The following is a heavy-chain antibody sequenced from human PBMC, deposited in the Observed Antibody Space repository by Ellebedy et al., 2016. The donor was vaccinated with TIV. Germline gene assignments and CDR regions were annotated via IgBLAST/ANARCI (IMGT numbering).Heavy chain of an antibody. D-gene: IGHD6-19*01. V-gene: IGHV6-1*01. CDR3: ARGVWQWLVPLYYFDS. Sequence: SQTLSLTCAISGDSVSSNSATWNWIRQSPSRGLEWLGRTYYRSKWYHEYVVSVKSRITINPDTSMNQFSLQLNSVAPEDTAVYYYARGVWQWLVPLYYFDSWGQGTLVTVSS. J-gene: IGHJ4*02. CDR1: GDSVSSNSAT. CDR2: TYYRSKWYH.